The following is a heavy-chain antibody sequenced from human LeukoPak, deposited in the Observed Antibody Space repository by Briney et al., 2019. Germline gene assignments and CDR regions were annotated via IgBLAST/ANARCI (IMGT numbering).Heavy chain of an antibody. J-gene: IGHJ3*02. D-gene: IGHD2-15*01. V-gene: IGHV1-24*01. CDR3: ATALPGSQLEVVVATIDAFDI. CDR2: FDPEEGET. CDR1: GYTFTTYD. Sequence: ASVKVSCKASGYTFTTYDINWVRQAPGKGLEWMGGFDPEEGETIYAQKFQGRVTMTEDTSTDTAYMELSSLRSEDTAVYYCATALPGSQLEVVVATIDAFDIWGQGTMVTVSS.